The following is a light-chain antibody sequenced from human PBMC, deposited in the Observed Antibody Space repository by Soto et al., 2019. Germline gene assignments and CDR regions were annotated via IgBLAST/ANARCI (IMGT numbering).Light chain of an antibody. J-gene: IGLJ2*01. CDR2: EVS. Sequence: QSALTQPASVSGSPGQSITISCTGTSSDVGGYIYVSWYQQHPGKAPKLMIYEVSNRPSGVSNRFSGSKSGNTASLTISGLQAEDEADYYCSSYTSSSTLEIGGGTKLTVL. CDR1: SSDVGGYIY. V-gene: IGLV2-14*01. CDR3: SSYTSSSTLE.